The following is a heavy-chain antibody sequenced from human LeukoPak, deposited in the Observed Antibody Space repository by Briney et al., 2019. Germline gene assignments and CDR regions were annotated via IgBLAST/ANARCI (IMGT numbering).Heavy chain of an antibody. Sequence: GESLKISCKGSGYNFTSYWIGWVRQMPGRGLEWMGIIYPGDSSTTYSPSFQGQVTISADKSISTAYLQWSSLKASDTAMYYCARHVDSSSWSYFDYWGQGTLVTVSS. CDR1: GYNFTSYW. V-gene: IGHV5-51*01. D-gene: IGHD6-13*01. J-gene: IGHJ4*02. CDR2: IYPGDSST. CDR3: ARHVDSSSWSYFDY.